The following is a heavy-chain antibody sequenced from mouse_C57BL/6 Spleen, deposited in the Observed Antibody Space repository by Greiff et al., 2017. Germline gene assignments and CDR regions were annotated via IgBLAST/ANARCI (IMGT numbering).Heavy chain of an antibody. CDR2: ISNLAYSI. CDR3: ARQGNGNYGYFDV. V-gene: IGHV5-15*01. D-gene: IGHD2-1*01. Sequence: EVKLVESGGGLVQPGGSLKLSCAASGFTFSDYGMAWVRQAPRKGPEWVAFISNLAYSIYYADTVTGRFTISRENAKNTLYLEMSSLRSEDTAMYYCARQGNGNYGYFDVWGTGTTVTVSS. CDR1: GFTFSDYG. J-gene: IGHJ1*03.